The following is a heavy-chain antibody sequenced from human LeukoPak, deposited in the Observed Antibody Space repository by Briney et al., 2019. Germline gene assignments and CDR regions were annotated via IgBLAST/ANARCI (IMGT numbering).Heavy chain of an antibody. V-gene: IGHV4-4*09. CDR3: ARRTGYSSGAFDY. D-gene: IGHD6-19*01. CDR2: IYTSGST. Sequence: SETPSLTCTVSGGSISGYYWSWIRQPPGKGLEWIGYIYTSGSTNYNPSLKSRVTISVDTSKNQFSLKLSSVTAADTAVYYCARRTGYSSGAFDYWGQGTLVTVSS. CDR1: GGSISGYY. J-gene: IGHJ4*02.